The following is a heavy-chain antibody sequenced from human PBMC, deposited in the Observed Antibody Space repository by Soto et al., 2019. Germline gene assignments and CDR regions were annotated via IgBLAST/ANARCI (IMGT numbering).Heavy chain of an antibody. J-gene: IGHJ4*02. Sequence: QVQLVESGGGVVQPGRSLRLSCAASGFTFRSYGMHWVRQAPGNGLEWVAVISYDGSNKYYADSVKGRFTSSRDNSKNTLYLQMSSLRAEDTAVYYVAKDHGIAVAGFDYWGQGTLGTVSA. CDR2: ISYDGSNK. CDR1: GFTFRSYG. CDR3: AKDHGIAVAGFDY. V-gene: IGHV3-30*18. D-gene: IGHD6-19*01.